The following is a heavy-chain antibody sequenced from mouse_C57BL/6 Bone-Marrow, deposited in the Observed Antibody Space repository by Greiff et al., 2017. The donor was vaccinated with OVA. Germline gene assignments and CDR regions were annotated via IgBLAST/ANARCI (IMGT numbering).Heavy chain of an antibody. Sequence: QVQLQQSGAELVRPGASVTLSCKASGYTFTDYEMHWVKQTPVPGLEWIGAIDPETGGTAYNQKFKGKAILTADKSSSTAYMELRSLTSEDSAVYYCTRYPHYFDYWGKGTTLTVSS. CDR1: GYTFTDYE. J-gene: IGHJ2*01. V-gene: IGHV1-15*01. CDR3: TRYPHYFDY. CDR2: IDPETGGT.